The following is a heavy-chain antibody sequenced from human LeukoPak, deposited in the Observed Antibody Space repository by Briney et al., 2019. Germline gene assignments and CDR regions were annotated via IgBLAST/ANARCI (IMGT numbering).Heavy chain of an antibody. CDR1: GGTFSSYA. J-gene: IGHJ6*03. V-gene: IGHV1-69*05. CDR2: IIPIFGTA. D-gene: IGHD1-1*01. CDR3: ARGLPGTYYYYMDV. Sequence: SVKVSCKASGGTFSSYAISWVRQAPGQGLEWMGGIIPIFGTANYAQRFQGRVTITTDESTSTAYMELSSLRSEDTAVYYCARGLPGTYYYYMDVWGKGTTVTVSS.